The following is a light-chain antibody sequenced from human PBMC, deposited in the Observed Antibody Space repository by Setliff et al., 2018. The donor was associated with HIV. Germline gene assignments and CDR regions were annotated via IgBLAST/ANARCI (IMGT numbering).Light chain of an antibody. Sequence: QSALAQPASVSGSPGQSITISCSGTSSDVGSYNFVSWYQQQPGKAPQLIIYDVRQRPSGVSSRFSGSKSGNTASLTISGLQAEDQADYYCCSYTSSLTYVFGTGTKVTVL. V-gene: IGLV2-14*03. CDR1: SSDVGSYNF. J-gene: IGLJ1*01. CDR3: CSYTSSLTYV. CDR2: DVR.